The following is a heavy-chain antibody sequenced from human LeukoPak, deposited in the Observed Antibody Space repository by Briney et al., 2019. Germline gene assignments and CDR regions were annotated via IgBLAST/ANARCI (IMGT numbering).Heavy chain of an antibody. CDR2: IYYTGST. J-gene: IGHJ4*02. V-gene: IGHV4-59*08. CDR1: GGSISSLY. Sequence: SETLSLTCSVSGGSISSLYWSWIRQPPGKGLEWIGYIYYTGSTNYTPSLKSRVTMFVDISKNHFSLRLNSVTAADQAVYYCARHRAYSTSSPFDYWGQGTLVTVSS. CDR3: ARHRAYSTSSPFDY. D-gene: IGHD6-6*01.